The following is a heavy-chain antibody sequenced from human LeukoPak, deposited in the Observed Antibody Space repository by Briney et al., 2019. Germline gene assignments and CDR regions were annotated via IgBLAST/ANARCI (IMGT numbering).Heavy chain of an antibody. Sequence: ASVTVSCKASGYSFTSYDINWVRQATGQGLEWMGWMNPNGGNTIYAQKSQGRVTMTSDTSISTAYMELSSLRSEDTAVYYCARGNGYVEGAAAGTTVMDLWGHGTTVTVSS. CDR3: ARGNGYVEGAAAGTTVMDL. D-gene: IGHD6-13*01. CDR1: GYSFTSYD. CDR2: MNPNGGNT. J-gene: IGHJ6*02. V-gene: IGHV1-8*01.